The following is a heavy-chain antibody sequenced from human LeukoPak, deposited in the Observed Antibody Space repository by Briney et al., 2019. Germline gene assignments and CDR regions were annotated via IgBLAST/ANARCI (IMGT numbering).Heavy chain of an antibody. V-gene: IGHV3-21*01. CDR3: ARDAGRGDH. J-gene: IGHJ4*02. CDR2: ISSTTSNYM. CDR1: GFTFSSYS. D-gene: IGHD3-10*01. Sequence: PGGSLRLSCAASGFTFSSYSMSWVRQAPGKGLEWVSSISSTTSNYMYYADSVKGRFTISRDNAKNSLYLQMNSLRAEDTAVYYCARDAGRGDHWGQGTLVTVSS.